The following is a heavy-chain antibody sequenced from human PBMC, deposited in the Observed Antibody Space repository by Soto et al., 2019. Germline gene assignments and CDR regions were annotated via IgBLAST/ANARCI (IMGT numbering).Heavy chain of an antibody. CDR3: ARDRELVPAAILDY. CDR1: GFTVSSNY. D-gene: IGHD2-2*01. CDR2: IYSGGST. J-gene: IGHJ4*02. Sequence: PGGSLRLSCAASGFTVSSNYMSWVRQAPGKGLEWVSVIYSGGSTYYADSVKGRFTISRDNSKNTLYLQMNSLRAEDTAVYYCARDRELVPAAILDYWGQGTQVTVSS. V-gene: IGHV3-66*01.